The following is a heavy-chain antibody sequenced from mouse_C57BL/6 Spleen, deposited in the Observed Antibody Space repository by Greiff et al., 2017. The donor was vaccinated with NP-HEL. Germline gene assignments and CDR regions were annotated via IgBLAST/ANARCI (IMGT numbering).Heavy chain of an antibody. CDR2: ISYDGSN. CDR1: GYSITSGYY. Sequence: ESGPGLVKPSQSLSLTCSVTGYSITSGYYWNWIRQFPGNKLEWMGYISYDGSNNYNPSLKNRISITRDTSKNQFFLKLNSVTTEDTATYYCARAGLRREFAYWGQGTLVTVSA. D-gene: IGHD2-4*01. V-gene: IGHV3-6*01. J-gene: IGHJ3*01. CDR3: ARAGLRREFAY.